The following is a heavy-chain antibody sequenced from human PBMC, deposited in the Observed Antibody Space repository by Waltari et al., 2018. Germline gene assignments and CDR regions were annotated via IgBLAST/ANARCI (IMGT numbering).Heavy chain of an antibody. CDR2: ISGSGGST. J-gene: IGHJ6*03. Sequence: EVQLVESGGGLVQPGGSLRLSCAASGFTFSSYAMSWVRRAPGKGLEWVSAISGSGGSTYYADSVKGRFTISRDNSKNTLYLQMNSLRAEDTAVYYCRGGYGAITFGGVIDLYYYYMDVWGKGTTVTVSS. V-gene: IGHV3-23*04. CDR3: RGGYGAITFGGVIDLYYYYMDV. D-gene: IGHD3-16*02. CDR1: GFTFSSYA.